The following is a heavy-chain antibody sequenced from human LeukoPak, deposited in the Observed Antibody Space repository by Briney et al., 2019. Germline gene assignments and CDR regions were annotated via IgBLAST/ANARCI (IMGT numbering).Heavy chain of an antibody. V-gene: IGHV4-38-2*01. CDR3: ARGCSGGSCYIWFDP. Sequence: SETLSLTCAVSGYSISSNYNWGWIRQPPGKGLEWIGSIYHSGNTYSSPSLRSRVPISVATSKNQFSLKLPSVTAADTAVYYCARGCSGGSCYIWFDPWGQGTLVTVSS. CDR2: IYHSGNT. CDR1: GYSISSNYN. D-gene: IGHD2-15*01. J-gene: IGHJ5*02.